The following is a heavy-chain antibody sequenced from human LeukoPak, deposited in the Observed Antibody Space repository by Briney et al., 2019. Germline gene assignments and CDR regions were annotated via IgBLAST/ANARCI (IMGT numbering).Heavy chain of an antibody. Sequence: SETLSLTCTLSGSSINNYYWSWIRQPPGKGLEWIGYIHYSGSTDYSPSLKSRVTISVDTSKNHFSLKLSSVTTAGTAVYYCAMRSSSWDVGWFDPWGQGTLVTVSS. D-gene: IGHD6-13*01. CDR3: AMRSSSWDVGWFDP. V-gene: IGHV4-59*08. J-gene: IGHJ5*02. CDR2: IHYSGST. CDR1: GSSINNYY.